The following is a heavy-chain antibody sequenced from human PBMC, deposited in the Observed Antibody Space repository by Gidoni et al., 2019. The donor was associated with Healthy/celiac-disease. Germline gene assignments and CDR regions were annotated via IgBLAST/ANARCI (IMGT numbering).Heavy chain of an antibody. CDR3: AIKSSYSSGYYYYGMDV. CDR2: IIPILGIA. D-gene: IGHD6-19*01. Sequence: QVQLVQSGAEVKKPGSSVKVSCKASGGTFSSYPISWVRQAPGQGLEWMGRIIPILGIANYAQKFQGRVTITADKSTSTAYMELSSLRSEDTAVYYCAIKSSYSSGYYYYGMDVWGQGTTVTVSS. CDR1: GGTFSSYP. J-gene: IGHJ6*02. V-gene: IGHV1-69*02.